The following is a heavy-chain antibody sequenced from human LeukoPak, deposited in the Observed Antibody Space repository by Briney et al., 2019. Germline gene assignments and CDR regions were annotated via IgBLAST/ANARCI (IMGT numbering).Heavy chain of an antibody. CDR3: ARGTIAVAGTVFDY. D-gene: IGHD6-19*01. CDR1: GESFNDDY. Sequence: SETLSLTCAVFGESFNDDYWSWIRQPPGKGLEWIGYIYYSGSTYYNPSLKSRVTISVDTSKNQFSLKLSSVTAADTAVYYCARGTIAVAGTVFDYWGQGTLVTVSS. J-gene: IGHJ4*02. V-gene: IGHV4-30-4*08. CDR2: IYYSGST.